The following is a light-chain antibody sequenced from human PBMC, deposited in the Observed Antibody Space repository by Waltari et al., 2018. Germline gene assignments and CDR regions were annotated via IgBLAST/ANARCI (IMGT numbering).Light chain of an antibody. V-gene: IGLV1-44*01. CDR3: SSWDDSLSGPV. CDR1: RSNIGSNT. CDR2: SVN. J-gene: IGLJ2*01. Sequence: QSVLTQPPSASGTPGQRVTISCSGSRSNIGSNTVNWYQQLPGTAPKLLVCSVNQRPSGVPDRFSGSKSGTSASLAISGLQSEDEADYYCSSWDDSLSGPVFGGGTKLTVL.